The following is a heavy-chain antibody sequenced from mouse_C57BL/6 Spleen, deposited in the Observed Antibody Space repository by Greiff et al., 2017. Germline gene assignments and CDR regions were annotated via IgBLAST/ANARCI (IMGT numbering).Heavy chain of an antibody. J-gene: IGHJ2*01. CDR3: ACGYDYGSTLVDY. Sequence: VQLQQPGAELVKPGASVKLSCKASGYTFTSYWMHWVKQRPGQGLEWIGMIHPNSGSTNYNEKFKSKATLTVDKSSSTAYMQLSSLTSEDSAVYYCACGYDYGSTLVDYWGQGTTLTVSS. CDR1: GYTFTSYW. V-gene: IGHV1-64*01. D-gene: IGHD1-1*01. CDR2: IHPNSGST.